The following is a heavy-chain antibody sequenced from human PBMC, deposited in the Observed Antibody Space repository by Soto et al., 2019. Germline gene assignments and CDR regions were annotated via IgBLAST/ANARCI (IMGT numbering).Heavy chain of an antibody. V-gene: IGHV4-31*03. J-gene: IGHJ5*02. CDR1: GAALNSGNYY. Sequence: KPSETLSLTCSVSGAALNSGNYYWSWIRQVPGKGLEWIGHIYVTGAVDYNPSLRDRITISQDTSERQFSLNLRLVTAADTAVYYCARLRIATNNYKCFDPSGQGTRVTVSS. D-gene: IGHD2-21*01. CDR2: IYVTGAV. CDR3: ARLRIATNNYKCFDP.